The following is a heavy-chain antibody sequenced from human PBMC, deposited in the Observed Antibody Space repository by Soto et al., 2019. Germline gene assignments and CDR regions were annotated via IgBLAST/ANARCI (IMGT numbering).Heavy chain of an antibody. V-gene: IGHV4-59*08. D-gene: IGHD3-10*01. Sequence: QVQLQESGPGLVKPSETLSLTCTVSGGSISSYYWSWIRQPPGKGLEWIGYIYYSGSTNYSPSLKSRVTISVDTSKNQFSLKLSSVTAADTAVYYCARRYGSFFDIWGQGTMVTVSS. CDR1: GGSISSYY. CDR3: ARRYGSFFDI. J-gene: IGHJ3*02. CDR2: IYYSGST.